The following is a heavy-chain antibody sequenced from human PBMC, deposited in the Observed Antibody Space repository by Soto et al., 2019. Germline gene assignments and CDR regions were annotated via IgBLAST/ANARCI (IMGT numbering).Heavy chain of an antibody. D-gene: IGHD2-15*01. J-gene: IGHJ6*02. V-gene: IGHV4-4*07. CDR2: IYISGST. Sequence: PSETLSLTCTVSGDSISSYYWSWIRQPAGKGLEWIGRIYISGSTDYNPSLKSRVTMSVDRSKNQFSLKVTSLTAADTAVYYCVRDCSAGGSYSDYGMDVWGQGITVTVSS. CDR1: GDSISSYY. CDR3: VRDCSAGGSYSDYGMDV.